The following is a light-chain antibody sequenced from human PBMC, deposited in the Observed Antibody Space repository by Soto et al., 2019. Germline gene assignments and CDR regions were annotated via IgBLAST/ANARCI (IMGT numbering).Light chain of an antibody. CDR3: QQYNNWPKT. CDR1: QSVSSN. CDR2: GAS. V-gene: IGKV3-15*01. Sequence: EIVMTQSPATLSVSPGEGATLSCRASQSVSSNLAWYQQKPGQAPRLLIYGASTRATDIPARFGGSGSGTDFTLTITSLQSEDFAVYYGQQYNNWPKTFGQGTKVEIK. J-gene: IGKJ1*01.